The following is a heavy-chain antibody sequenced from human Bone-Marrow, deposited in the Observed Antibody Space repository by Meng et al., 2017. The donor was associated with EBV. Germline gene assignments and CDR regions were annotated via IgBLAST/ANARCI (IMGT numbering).Heavy chain of an antibody. J-gene: IGHJ4*02. CDR2: ISYDGSNK. Sequence: VQLVESGGGVVQPGRSLRLSCAASGFTFSSYAMHWVRQAPGKGLEWVAVISYDGSNKYYADSVKGRFTISRDNSKNTLYLQMNSLRAEDTAVYYCARPPDYWGQGTLVTVSS. V-gene: IGHV3-30-3*01. CDR3: ARPPDY. CDR1: GFTFSSYA.